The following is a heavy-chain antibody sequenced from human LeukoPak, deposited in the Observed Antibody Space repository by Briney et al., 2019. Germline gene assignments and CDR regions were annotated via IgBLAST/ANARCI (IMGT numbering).Heavy chain of an antibody. J-gene: IGHJ4*02. CDR3: AKGAMVRGVTNY. V-gene: IGHV3-23*01. D-gene: IGHD3-10*01. CDR2: ISGSGGST. Sequence: GGSLRLSCAASGFTFSSYAMSWVRQAPGKGLEWVSAISGSGGSTCYADSVKGRFAISRDNSKNTLYLQMNSLRAEDTAVYYCAKGAMVRGVTNYWGQGTLVTVSS. CDR1: GFTFSSYA.